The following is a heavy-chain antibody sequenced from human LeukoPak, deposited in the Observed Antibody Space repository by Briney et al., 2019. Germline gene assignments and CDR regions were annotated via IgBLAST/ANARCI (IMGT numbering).Heavy chain of an antibody. CDR1: GFTFSSYW. Sequence: GGSLRLSCAASGFTFSSYWMSWVRQAPGRGLEWVANIKQDGSEKYYVDSVKGRFTISRDNAKSSLYLQMNSLRAEDTAVYYCARIRKAGYSYGSYYYYGMDVWGQGTTVTVSS. CDR2: IKQDGSEK. D-gene: IGHD5-18*01. CDR3: ARIRKAGYSYGSYYYYGMDV. V-gene: IGHV3-7*04. J-gene: IGHJ6*02.